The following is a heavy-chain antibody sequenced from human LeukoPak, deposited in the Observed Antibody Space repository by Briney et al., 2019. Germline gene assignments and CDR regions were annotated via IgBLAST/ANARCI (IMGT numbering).Heavy chain of an antibody. CDR2: IYYSGST. J-gene: IGHJ6*03. Sequence: SETLSLTCTVSGGSISSYYWSWIRQPPGKGLEWIEYIYYSGSTNYNPSLKSRVTISVDTSKNQFSLKLSSVTAADTAVYYCARAPYYYMDVWGKGTTVTVSS. V-gene: IGHV4-59*01. CDR1: GGSISSYY. CDR3: ARAPYYYMDV.